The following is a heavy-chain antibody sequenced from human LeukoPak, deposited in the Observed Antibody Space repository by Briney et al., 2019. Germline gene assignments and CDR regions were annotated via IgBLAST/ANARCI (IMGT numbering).Heavy chain of an antibody. V-gene: IGHV3-21*01. CDR3: ARYSSGWYDAFDI. CDR1: GFTFSSYS. J-gene: IGHJ3*02. Sequence: GGSLRLSCAASGFTFSSYSMNWVRQAPGKGLEWVSSISSSSSYIYYADSVKGRFTISRDNAKNSLYLRMNSLRAEDTAVYYCARYSSGWYDAFDIWGQGTMVTVSS. CDR2: ISSSSSYI. D-gene: IGHD6-19*01.